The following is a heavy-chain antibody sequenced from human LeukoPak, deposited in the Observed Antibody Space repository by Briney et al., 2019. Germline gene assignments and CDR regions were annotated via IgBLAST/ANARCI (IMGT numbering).Heavy chain of an antibody. D-gene: IGHD3-3*01. J-gene: IGHJ5*02. CDR1: GGSISSYY. CDR3: AREQESHDFWSALHNWFDP. V-gene: IGHV4-59*12. CDR2: IYYRGST. Sequence: SETLSLTCTVSGGSISSYYWSWIRQPPGKGLEWIGYIYYRGSTNYNPSLKSRVTISVDTSKNPFSLQLSSVTAADTAVYYCAREQESHDFWSALHNWFDPWGQGTLVTVSS.